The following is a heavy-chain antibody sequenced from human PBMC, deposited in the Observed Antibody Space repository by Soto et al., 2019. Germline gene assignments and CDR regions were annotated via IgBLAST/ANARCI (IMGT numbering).Heavy chain of an antibody. CDR2: IYHSGST. CDR3: ARVSGSYYYGMDV. D-gene: IGHD1-26*01. J-gene: IGHJ6*02. CDR1: SSNW. Sequence: SSNWWSWVRQPPGKGLEWIGVIYHSGSTNYNPYLKSRVTISVDKPKNQFSLKLSSVTAADTAVYYCARVSGSYYYGMDVWGQGTTVTVSS. V-gene: IGHV4-4*02.